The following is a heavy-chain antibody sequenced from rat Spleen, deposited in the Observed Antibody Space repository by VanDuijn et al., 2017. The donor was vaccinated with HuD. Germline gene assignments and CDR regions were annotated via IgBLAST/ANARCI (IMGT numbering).Heavy chain of an antibody. V-gene: IGHV5S13*01. J-gene: IGHJ3*01. D-gene: IGHD1-11*01. CDR1: GFTFSNYD. CDR2: ISPSGGST. Sequence: EVQLVESGGGLVQPGRSLKLSCAASGFTFSNYDMAWVRQAPTKGLEWVASISPSGGSTYYRDSVKGRFTVSRDNAKNTQYLQMDSLRSEDTATYYCARRGTGSGGFDYWGQGTLVTVSS. CDR3: ARRGTGSGGFDY.